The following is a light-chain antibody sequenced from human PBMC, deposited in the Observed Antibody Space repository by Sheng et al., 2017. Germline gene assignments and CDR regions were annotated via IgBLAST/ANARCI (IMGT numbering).Light chain of an antibody. J-gene: IGKJ4*01. CDR2: WAS. Sequence: DIVMTQSPDSLAVSLGERAAINCTSSQSVLYSSNKKNFLAWYQQKPGQPPKLLIYWASTRESGVPERFSGSGSGTDFTLTISSLQAEDVALYYCQQYYSLTQLSFGGGTKVEIK. CDR1: QSVLYSSNKKNF. V-gene: IGKV4-1*01. CDR3: QQYYSLTQLS.